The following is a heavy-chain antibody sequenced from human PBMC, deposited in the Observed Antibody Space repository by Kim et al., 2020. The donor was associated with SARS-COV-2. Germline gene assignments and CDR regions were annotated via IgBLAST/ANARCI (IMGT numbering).Heavy chain of an antibody. CDR1: GGSISSGGYY. Sequence: SETLSLTCTVSGGSISSGGYYWSWIRQHPGKGLEWIGYIYYSGSTYYNPSLKSRVTISVDTSKNQFSLKLSSVTAADTAVYYCARVYGDDFDYWGQGTLVTVSS. J-gene: IGHJ4*02. CDR3: ARVYGDDFDY. CDR2: IYYSGST. D-gene: IGHD4-17*01. V-gene: IGHV4-31*03.